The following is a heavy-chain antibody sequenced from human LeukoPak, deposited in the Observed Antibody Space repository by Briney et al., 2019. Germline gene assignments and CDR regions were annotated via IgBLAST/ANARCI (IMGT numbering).Heavy chain of an antibody. CDR1: GFTFSDYY. CDR2: ISSSGSTI. V-gene: IGHV3-11*04. Sequence: GGSLRLSCAASGFTFSDYYMSWIRQAPGKGLEWVSYISSSGSTIYYADSVKGRFTISRDNAKNSLYLHMNSLRAEDTAVYYCARDGDIVVVPAAMGVGAFDIWGQGTMVTVSS. D-gene: IGHD2-2*01. CDR3: ARDGDIVVVPAAMGVGAFDI. J-gene: IGHJ3*02.